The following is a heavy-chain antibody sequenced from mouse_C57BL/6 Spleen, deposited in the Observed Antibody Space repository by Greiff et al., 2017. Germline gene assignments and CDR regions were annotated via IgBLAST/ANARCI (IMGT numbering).Heavy chain of an antibody. CDR2: IDPANGNT. CDR3: ARREITTGWFAY. J-gene: IGHJ3*01. V-gene: IGHV14-3*01. D-gene: IGHD1-1*01. CDR1: GFNIKNTY. Sequence: EVKLVESVAELVRPGASVKLSCTASGFNIKNTYMHWVKQRPEQGLEWIGRIDPANGNTKYAPKFQGKATITADTSSNTAYLQLSSLTSEDTAIYYCARREITTGWFAYWGQGTLVTVSA.